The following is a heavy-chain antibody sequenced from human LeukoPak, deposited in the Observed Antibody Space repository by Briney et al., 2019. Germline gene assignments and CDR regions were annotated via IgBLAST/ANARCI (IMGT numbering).Heavy chain of an antibody. CDR3: ARAGHSYETSGFYDF. D-gene: IGHD3-22*01. Sequence: GGSLRLSCAASGFTFSSYPMHWVRQAPGKELEYVSTVGSNGGSTYYANSVKGRFTISRDNSKNTLYLYMGSLRTEDMAVYYCARAGHSYETSGFYDFWGQGTLVTVSS. V-gene: IGHV3-64*01. CDR2: VGSNGGST. J-gene: IGHJ4*02. CDR1: GFTFSSYP.